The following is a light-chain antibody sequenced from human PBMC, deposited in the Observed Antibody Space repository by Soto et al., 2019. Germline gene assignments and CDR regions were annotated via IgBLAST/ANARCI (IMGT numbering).Light chain of an antibody. CDR1: QSISTY. V-gene: IGKV1-39*01. J-gene: IGKJ5*01. Sequence: DIRMTQSPSSLSASLGDRVTITFLASQSISTYLNWYQQKPGKAPKLLIYAASSLQSGVPSRFSGSGSGTDFTLTISSLQPEDFATYYCQQSYSTPITFGQGTRLEI. CDR2: AAS. CDR3: QQSYSTPIT.